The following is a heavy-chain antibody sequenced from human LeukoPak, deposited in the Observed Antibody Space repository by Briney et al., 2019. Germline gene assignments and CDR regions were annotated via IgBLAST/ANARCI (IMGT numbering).Heavy chain of an antibody. D-gene: IGHD4-17*01. CDR3: ARAPTTVTTSGSYYYYVDV. J-gene: IGHJ6*03. CDR2: IYYSGSA. V-gene: IGHV4-59*01. CDR1: GGSISSYQ. Sequence: SETLSLTCTVSGGSISSYQWSWIRQPPGKGLEWIGNIYYSGSANYNPSLKSRVTISVDTSKNQFSLKLSSVTAADTAVYYCARAPTTVTTSGSYYYYVDVWGKGTTVTISS.